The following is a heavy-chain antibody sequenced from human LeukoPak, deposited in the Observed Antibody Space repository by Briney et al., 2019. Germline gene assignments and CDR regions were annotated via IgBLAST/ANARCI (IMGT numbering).Heavy chain of an antibody. J-gene: IGHJ4*02. Sequence: ASVKVSFKVSVYTLTELSMHWVRQPPRPGLEWMGVFDPEDGETIYAQKFQGRVTMTEDTSTDTAYMELSSLRSEDTAVDYCATLNYDILTGYLYYFDYWGQGTLVTVSS. CDR3: ATLNYDILTGYLYYFDY. CDR1: VYTLTELS. V-gene: IGHV1-24*01. D-gene: IGHD3-9*01. CDR2: FDPEDGET.